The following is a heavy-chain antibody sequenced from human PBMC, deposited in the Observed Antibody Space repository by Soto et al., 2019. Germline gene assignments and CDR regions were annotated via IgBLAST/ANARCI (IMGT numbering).Heavy chain of an antibody. CDR2: IYYSGST. CDR1: GGSISSGGYY. V-gene: IGHV4-31*03. J-gene: IGHJ6*02. CDR3: AGVVWFGAGVGMDV. Sequence: QVQLQESGPGLVKPSQTLSLTCTVSGGSISSGGYYWSWIRQHPGKGLEWIGYIYYSGSTYYNPSLKSRVTISVDTSKHQFSLKLSSVTAADTAVYYCAGVVWFGAGVGMDVWGQGTTVTVSS. D-gene: IGHD3-10*01.